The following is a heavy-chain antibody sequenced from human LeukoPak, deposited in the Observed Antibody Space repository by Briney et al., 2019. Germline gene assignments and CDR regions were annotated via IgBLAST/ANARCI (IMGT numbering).Heavy chain of an antibody. Sequence: VASVKVSCKASGYTFTNYGIRWVRQAPGQGLEWMGWISAYTGNTNYAQNFQGRVTMTTDTSTSTAFMELRSLRSDDTAVYYCARSGVGYFYDNTGYYPLDYWGQGTLVTVSS. CDR3: ARSGVGYFYDNTGYYPLDY. CDR1: GYTFTNYG. J-gene: IGHJ4*02. D-gene: IGHD3-22*01. CDR2: ISAYTGNT. V-gene: IGHV1-18*01.